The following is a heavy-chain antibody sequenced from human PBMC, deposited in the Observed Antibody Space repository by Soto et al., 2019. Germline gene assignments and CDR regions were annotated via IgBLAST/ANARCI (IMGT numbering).Heavy chain of an antibody. J-gene: IGHJ4*02. D-gene: IGHD3-16*01. CDR1: GYTFTSYG. Sequence: ASVKVSCKASGYTFTSYGISWVRQAPGQGLEWMGWISAYNGNTNYAQKLQGRVTMTTDTSTGTAYMELRSLRSDDTAVYYCARAPPYTGTTLKSDYWGQGTLVTVSS. CDR2: ISAYNGNT. CDR3: ARAPPYTGTTLKSDY. V-gene: IGHV1-18*01.